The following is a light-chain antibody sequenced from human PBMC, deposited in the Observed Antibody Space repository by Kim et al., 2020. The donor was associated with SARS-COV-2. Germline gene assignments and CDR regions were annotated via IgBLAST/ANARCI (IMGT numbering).Light chain of an antibody. Sequence: QSVLTQPPSTSGTPGQRVTIACSGSSSNVGRQFVKWYQQLPGTAPKFFIYNDNQRPSGVPDRFSGSRASPSASWAISGIQSEDDADYYCATWDVTLNGWVCGGRTKLIVL. J-gene: IGLJ3*02. V-gene: IGLV1-44*01. CDR2: NDN. CDR3: ATWDVTLNGWV. CDR1: SSNVGRQF.